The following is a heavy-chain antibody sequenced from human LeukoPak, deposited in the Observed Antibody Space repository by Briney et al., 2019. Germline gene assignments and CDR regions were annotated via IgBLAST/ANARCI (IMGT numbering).Heavy chain of an antibody. CDR1: GASIRSIDYY. CDR3: ARDCSGGSCYGAFDI. J-gene: IGHJ3*02. D-gene: IGHD2-15*01. CDR2: IYDSGST. Sequence: SETLSLTCTVSGASIRSIDYYWSWIRQPPGKGLEWIGYIYDSGSTYYNPSLKSRITISVDTSENRFSLKLSSVTATDTAVYYCARDCSGGSCYGAFDIWGQGTMVTVSS. V-gene: IGHV4-30-4*01.